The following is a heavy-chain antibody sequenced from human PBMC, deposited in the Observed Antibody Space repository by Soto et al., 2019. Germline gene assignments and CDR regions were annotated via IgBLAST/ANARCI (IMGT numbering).Heavy chain of an antibody. CDR3: AREGPRPYYYYAMDV. V-gene: IGHV1-18*01. CDR1: GYTFSMSG. Sequence: QVQLVQSGAEVKKPGASVKVSCKSSGYTFSMSGISWVRQAPGQGLEWMGWISGYNGKTNYEQKFKDRGTMTTDTSPNMAYMELRSLRSDDTAVYYCAREGPRPYYYYAMDVWGQGTTVTVSS. J-gene: IGHJ6*02. CDR2: ISGYNGKT.